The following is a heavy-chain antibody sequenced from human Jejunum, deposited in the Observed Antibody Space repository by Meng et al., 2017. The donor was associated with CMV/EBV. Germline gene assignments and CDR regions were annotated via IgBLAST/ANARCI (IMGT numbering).Heavy chain of an antibody. D-gene: IGHD3-10*01. CDR3: ARVGNYGSGSYTSTYYFNY. CDR1: TYA. J-gene: IGHJ4*02. V-gene: IGHV3-30-3*01. CDR2: ISYDGSNK. Sequence: TYAMHWVRQAPSKGMEWVAVISYDGSNKYYADSVKGRFTISRDNSKNTLYLQMNSLRAEDTAVYYCARVGNYGSGSYTSTYYFNYWGQGTLVTVSS.